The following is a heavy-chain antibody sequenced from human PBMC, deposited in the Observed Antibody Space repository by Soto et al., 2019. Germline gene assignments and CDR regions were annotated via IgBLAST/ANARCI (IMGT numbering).Heavy chain of an antibody. V-gene: IGHV5-10-1*01. J-gene: IGHJ4*02. CDR2: IDPSDSYT. CDR1: GYSFTSYW. CDR3: ARHVYDILTGYYYYFDY. Sequence: GESLKISCKGSGYSFTSYWISWVRQMPGKGLEWMGRIDPSDSYTNYSPSFQGHVTISADKSISTAYLQWSSLKASDTAMYYCARHVYDILTGYYYYFDYWGQGTLVTVSS. D-gene: IGHD3-9*01.